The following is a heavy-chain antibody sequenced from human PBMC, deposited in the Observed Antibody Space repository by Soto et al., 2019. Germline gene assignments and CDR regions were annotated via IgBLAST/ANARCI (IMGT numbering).Heavy chain of an antibody. CDR3: ARAYGSGSYYPDY. D-gene: IGHD3-10*01. J-gene: IGHJ4*02. CDR2: IYYSGST. V-gene: IGHV4-31*03. Sequence: SETLSLTCTVSGGSISSGGYYWSWIRQHPGKVLEWIGYIYYSGSTYYNPSLKIRVTISVDTSKNQFPLKLSSVTAADTAVYYCARAYGSGSYYPDYWGQGTLVTVSS. CDR1: GGSISSGGYY.